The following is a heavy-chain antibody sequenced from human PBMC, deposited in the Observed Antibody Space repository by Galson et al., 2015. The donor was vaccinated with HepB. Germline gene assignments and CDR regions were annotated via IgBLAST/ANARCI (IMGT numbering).Heavy chain of an antibody. CDR3: AKDFGPIVVVAAAFDY. V-gene: IGHV3-23*01. CDR2: ISGSGGST. J-gene: IGHJ4*02. Sequence: SLRLSCAASGFTFSSYAMSWVRQAPGKGLEWVSPISGSGGSTYYADSVKGRFTISRDNTKNTLYLQMNSLRAVDTAVYYCAKDFGPIVVVAAAFDYWGQGTLVTVSS. D-gene: IGHD2-15*01. CDR1: GFTFSSYA.